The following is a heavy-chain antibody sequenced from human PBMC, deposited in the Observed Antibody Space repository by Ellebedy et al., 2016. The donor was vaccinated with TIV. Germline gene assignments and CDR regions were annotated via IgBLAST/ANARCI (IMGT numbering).Heavy chain of an antibody. D-gene: IGHD5-12*01. CDR2: ISGSGGST. V-gene: IGHV3-23*01. CDR3: AQDIVAADFDY. CDR1: GFTFSSYA. Sequence: GESLKISXAASGFTFSSYAMSWVRQAPGKGLEWVSSISGSGGSTYYADSVKGRFTISRDNSKNTLYLQMNSLRAEDTAVYYCAQDIVAADFDYWGQGTLVTVSS. J-gene: IGHJ4*02.